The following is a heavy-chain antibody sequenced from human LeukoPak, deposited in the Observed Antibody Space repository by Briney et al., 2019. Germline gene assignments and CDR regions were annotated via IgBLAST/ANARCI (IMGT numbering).Heavy chain of an antibody. V-gene: IGHV1-69*13. CDR1: GYTFTSYA. J-gene: IGHJ6*02. D-gene: IGHD2-2*01. CDR2: IIPIFGTA. Sequence: ASVKVSCKASGYTFTSYAISWVRQAPGQGLEWMGGIIPIFGTANYAQKFQGRVTITADESTSTAYMELSSLRSEDTAVYYCARDGVVVPAAMEGLVGYYGMDVWGQGTTVTVSS. CDR3: ARDGVVVPAAMEGLVGYYGMDV.